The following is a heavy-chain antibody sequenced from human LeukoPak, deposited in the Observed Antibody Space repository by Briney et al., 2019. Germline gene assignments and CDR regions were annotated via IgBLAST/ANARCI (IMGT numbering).Heavy chain of an antibody. CDR2: ISYDGSNK. V-gene: IGHV3-30-3*01. CDR3: ARTQLDLDGFDI. CDR1: GFTFSSYA. Sequence: PGGSLRLSCAASGFTFSSYAMHWVRQAPGKGLEWVAVISYDGSNKYYADSVKGRFTISRDNSKNTLYLQMNSLRAEDTAVYYCARTQLDLDGFDIWGQGTTVTVSS. D-gene: IGHD1-1*01. J-gene: IGHJ3*02.